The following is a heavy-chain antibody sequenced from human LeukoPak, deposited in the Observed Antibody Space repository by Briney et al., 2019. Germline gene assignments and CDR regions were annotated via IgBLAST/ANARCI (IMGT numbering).Heavy chain of an antibody. CDR1: GYTFTGYY. Sequence: ASVKVSCKASGYTFTGYYMHWVRQAPGQGLEWMGWINPNSGGTNYAQKFQGRVTMTRDTSISTAYMELSRLRSDDTAVYYCARHTFGQYTHDYWGQGTLVTVSS. CDR3: ARHTFGQYTHDY. CDR2: INPNSGGT. D-gene: IGHD3-16*01. V-gene: IGHV1-2*02. J-gene: IGHJ4*02.